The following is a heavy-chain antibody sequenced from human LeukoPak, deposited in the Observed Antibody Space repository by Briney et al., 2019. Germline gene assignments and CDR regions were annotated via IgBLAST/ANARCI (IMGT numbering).Heavy chain of an antibody. CDR2: ISSDGSNK. Sequence: GGSLRLSCAASGLSLSSSAMHWVRQAPGKGLEWVTAISSDGSNKYYADSVQGRFTISRDNSQNALYLQMNSLRAEDTAVYYCARIGSSWDNFDSWGQGTLVTVSS. CDR1: GLSLSSSA. J-gene: IGHJ4*02. D-gene: IGHD2-2*01. V-gene: IGHV3-30-3*01. CDR3: ARIGSSWDNFDS.